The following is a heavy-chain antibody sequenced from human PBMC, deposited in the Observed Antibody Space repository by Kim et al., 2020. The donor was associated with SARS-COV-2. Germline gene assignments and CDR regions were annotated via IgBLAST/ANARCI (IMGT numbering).Heavy chain of an antibody. CDR3: ARIHGPRYYYGMDV. Sequence: STSLKTRLTISKDTSKNQVVLTMTNMDPVDTATYYCARIHGPRYYYGMDVWGQGTTVTVSS. V-gene: IGHV2-70*01. J-gene: IGHJ6*02.